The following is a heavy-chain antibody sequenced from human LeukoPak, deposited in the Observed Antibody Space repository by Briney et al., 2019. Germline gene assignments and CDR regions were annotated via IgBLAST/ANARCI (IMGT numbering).Heavy chain of an antibody. Sequence: ASVKVSCKASGYTFSSYAISWVRQAPGQGLEWMGGIIPIFGTANYAQKFQGRVTITADESTSTAYMELSSLRSEDTAVYYCTIGGGDQPDFDIWGQGTMVTVSS. J-gene: IGHJ3*02. CDR3: TIGGGDQPDFDI. D-gene: IGHD2-21*02. V-gene: IGHV1-69*13. CDR2: IIPIFGTA. CDR1: GYTFSSYA.